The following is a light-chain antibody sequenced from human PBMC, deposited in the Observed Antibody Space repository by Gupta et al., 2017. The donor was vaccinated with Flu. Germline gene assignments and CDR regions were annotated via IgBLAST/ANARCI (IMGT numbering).Light chain of an antibody. CDR1: SSDVGTYNR. V-gene: IGLV2-18*02. Sequence: QSALTQPPSVSGSPGQSVTISCTGTSSDVGTYNRVTWYQQPPGTAPKLMIYEVNTRTSGVPDRFSGSKSGNTASLTISGLQGEDDADYYCSSYTSSYTYVFGTGTKVTVL. J-gene: IGLJ1*01. CDR3: SSYTSSYTYV. CDR2: EVN.